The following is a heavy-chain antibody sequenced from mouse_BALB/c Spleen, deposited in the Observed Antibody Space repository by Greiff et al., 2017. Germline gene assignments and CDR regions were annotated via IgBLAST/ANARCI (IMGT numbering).Heavy chain of an antibody. CDR3: ARYYRYDYYYAMDY. V-gene: IGHV3-8*02. CDR1: GDSITSGY. CDR2: ISYSGST. D-gene: IGHD2-14*01. Sequence: EVQLQESGPSLVKPSQTLSLTCSVTGDSITSGYWNWIRKFPGNKLEYMGYISYSGSTYYNPSLKSRISITRDTSKNQYYLQLNSVTTEDTATYYCARYYRYDYYYAMDYWGQGTSVTVSS. J-gene: IGHJ4*01.